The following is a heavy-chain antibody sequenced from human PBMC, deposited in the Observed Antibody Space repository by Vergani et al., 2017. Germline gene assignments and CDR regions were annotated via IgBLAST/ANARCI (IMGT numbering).Heavy chain of an antibody. CDR3: ARAGFLEWHPSDY. J-gene: IGHJ4*02. Sequence: VQLVQSGAEVKKPGSSVKVSCKASGGTFSSYSMNWVRQAPGKGLEWVSSISSSSSYIYYADSVKGRFTISRDNAKNSLYLQMNSLRAEDTAVYYCARAGFLEWHPSDYWGQGTLVTVSS. V-gene: IGHV3-21*01. CDR2: ISSSSSYI. D-gene: IGHD3-3*01. CDR1: GGTFSSYS.